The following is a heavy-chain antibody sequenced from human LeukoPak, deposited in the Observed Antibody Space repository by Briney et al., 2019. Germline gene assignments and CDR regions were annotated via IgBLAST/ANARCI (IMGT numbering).Heavy chain of an antibody. J-gene: IGHJ4*02. Sequence: GASVKVSCKASGYTFTGYYMHWVRQAPGQGLEWMGWINPNSGGTNHAQKFQGRVTMTRDTSISTAYMELSRLRSDDTAVYYCARRDGYNSFPFDYWGQGTLVTVSS. CDR1: GYTFTGYY. CDR2: INPNSGGT. D-gene: IGHD5-24*01. CDR3: ARRDGYNSFPFDY. V-gene: IGHV1-2*02.